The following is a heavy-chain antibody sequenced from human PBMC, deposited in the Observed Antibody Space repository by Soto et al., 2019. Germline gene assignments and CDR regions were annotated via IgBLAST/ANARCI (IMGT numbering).Heavy chain of an antibody. J-gene: IGHJ4*02. D-gene: IGHD2-2*02. V-gene: IGHV4-34*01. CDR2: INHSGST. Sequence: SETLSLTCAVYGGSFSGYYWSWIRQPPGKGLEWIGEINHSGSTNYNPSLKSRVTISVDTSKNQFSLKLSSVTAADTAVYYCARGLVPAAIPYFDYWGQGTLVTVSS. CDR3: ARGLVPAAIPYFDY. CDR1: GGSFSGYY.